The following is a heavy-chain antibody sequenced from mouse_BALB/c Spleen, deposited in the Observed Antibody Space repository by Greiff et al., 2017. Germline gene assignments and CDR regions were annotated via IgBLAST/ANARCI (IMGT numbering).Heavy chain of an antibody. CDR3: ARSNYDYGFDY. CDR2: INPGSGGT. CDR1: GYAFTNYL. Sequence: QVQLKQSGAELVRPGTSVKVSCKASGYAFTNYLIEWVKQRPGQGLEWIGVINPGSGGTNYNEKFKGKATLTADKSSSTAYMQLSSLTSDDSAVYYCARSNYDYGFDYWGQGTTLTVSS. V-gene: IGHV1-54*01. J-gene: IGHJ2*01. D-gene: IGHD2-4*01.